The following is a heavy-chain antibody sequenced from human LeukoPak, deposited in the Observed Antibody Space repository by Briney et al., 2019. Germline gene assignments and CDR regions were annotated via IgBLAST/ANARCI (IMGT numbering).Heavy chain of an antibody. CDR3: ARHSDSKTFDS. D-gene: IGHD2-21*02. CDR1: GDSVSSNSVA. V-gene: IGHV6-1*01. Sequence: SQTLSLTCALSGDSVSSNSVAWNWIRQSPSRGLEWLGRTFYRSKWYSDYAVSVESRIIINPDTSKNHFSLQLNSVTPEDTAVYYCARHSDSKTFDSWGQGTLVTVSS. CDR2: TFYRSKWYS. J-gene: IGHJ4*02.